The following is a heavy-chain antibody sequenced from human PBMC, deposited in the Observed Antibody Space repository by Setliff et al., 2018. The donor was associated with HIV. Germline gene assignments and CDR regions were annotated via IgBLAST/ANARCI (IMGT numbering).Heavy chain of an antibody. V-gene: IGHV3-33*06. CDR1: GFAFSSHQ. CDR2: IWYDSSKK. J-gene: IGHJ4*02. CDR3: VKDVVKFWSGSGALDF. Sequence: PGGSLRLSCAASGFAFSSHQMSWVRQAPGKGLEWVALIWYDSSKKAFVDSVKGRFNILRDDSKKTAYLQMNSLRDEDTAVYYCVKDVVKFWSGSGALDFWGPGTLVTVSS. D-gene: IGHD3-3*01.